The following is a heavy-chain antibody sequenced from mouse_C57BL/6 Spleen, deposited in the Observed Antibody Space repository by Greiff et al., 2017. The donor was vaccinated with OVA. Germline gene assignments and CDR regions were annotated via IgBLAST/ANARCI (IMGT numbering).Heavy chain of an antibody. CDR2: IYPGSGST. CDR1: GYTFTSYW. D-gene: IGHD1-1*01. Sequence: QVQLQQSGAELVKPGASVKMSCKASGYTFTSYWITWVKQRPGQGLEWIGDIYPGSGSTNYNEKFKSKATLTVDTSSSTAYMQLSSLTSEDSAVYYCARITTVVPYYYAMDYWGQGTSVTVSS. CDR3: ARITTVVPYYYAMDY. J-gene: IGHJ4*01. V-gene: IGHV1-55*01.